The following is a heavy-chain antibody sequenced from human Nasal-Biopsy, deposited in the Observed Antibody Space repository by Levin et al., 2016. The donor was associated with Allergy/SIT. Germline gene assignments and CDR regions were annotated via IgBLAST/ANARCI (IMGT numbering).Heavy chain of an antibody. V-gene: IGHV4-59*01. CDR1: GSSISNYY. J-gene: IGHJ3*02. CDR2: STTLAAP. CDR3: AREASLHYDSSGYPCFDI. Sequence: SETLSLTCTVSGSSISNYYWSWIRQPQGRDWSGLGISTTLAAPTTTLSQGSSHHSQWTRPRGQFSLRLSSVTAADTAVYYCAREASLHYDSSGYPCFDIWGQGTMVTVSS. D-gene: IGHD3-22*01.